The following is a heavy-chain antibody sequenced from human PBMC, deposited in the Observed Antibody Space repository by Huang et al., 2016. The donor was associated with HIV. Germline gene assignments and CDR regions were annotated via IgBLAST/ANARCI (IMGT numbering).Heavy chain of an antibody. J-gene: IGHJ6*02. D-gene: IGHD1-26*01. CDR3: ARDYSGSYFGLNYYYGMDV. V-gene: IGHV3-21*01. CDR2: ISGSRRHK. Sequence: EVQLVESGGGLVKPGGSLRLSCAASGFTFSDYSMNWVRKAPGKGLEWVSYISGSRRHKYYADSVKGRFTISRDNAKKSLYLQMNSLRVEDTAVYYCARDYSGSYFGLNYYYGMDVWGQGTTVTVSS. CDR1: GFTFSDYS.